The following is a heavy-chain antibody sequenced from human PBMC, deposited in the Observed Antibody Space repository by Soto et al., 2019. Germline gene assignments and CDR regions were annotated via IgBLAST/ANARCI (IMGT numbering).Heavy chain of an antibody. V-gene: IGHV4-4*02. D-gene: IGHD4-17*01. CDR1: GGSISSSNW. CDR2: IYHSGST. J-gene: IGHJ4*02. CDR3: AREAPGDYGDSPPLFDY. Sequence: QVRLQESGPGLVKPSGTLSLTCAVSGGSISSSNWWSWVRQPPGKGLEWIGEIYHSGSTNYNPSLKSRVTISVEKSKNQFSLNLSSVTAADTAVYYCAREAPGDYGDSPPLFDYWGQGTLVTVSS.